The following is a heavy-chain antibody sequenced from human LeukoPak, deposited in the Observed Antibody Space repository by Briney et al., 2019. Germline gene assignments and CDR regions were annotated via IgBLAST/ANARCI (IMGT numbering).Heavy chain of an antibody. CDR2: ISGGGGST. V-gene: IGHV3-43*02. CDR1: GFTFDDYA. J-gene: IGHJ4*02. D-gene: IGHD2-15*01. Sequence: PGGSLRLSCAASGFTFDDYAMHWVRQAPGKGLEWVSLISGGGGSTYYADSVKGRFTISRDNSKNSLYLQMNSLRTEDTALYYCAKARYCSGGSCDTIDYWGQGTLVTVSS. CDR3: AKARYCSGGSCDTIDY.